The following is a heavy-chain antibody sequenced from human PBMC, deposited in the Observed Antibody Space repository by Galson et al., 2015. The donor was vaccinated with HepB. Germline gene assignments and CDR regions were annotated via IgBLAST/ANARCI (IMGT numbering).Heavy chain of an antibody. V-gene: IGHV1-69*06. CDR3: ATGFAGYYDSSPQGWYLDL. CDR1: RGTFSSYA. D-gene: IGHD3-22*01. CDR2: IIPIFGTA. J-gene: IGHJ2*01. Sequence: SVKVSCKASRGTFSSYALSWVRQAPGQGLEWMGGIIPIFGTANYAQKFQGRVTMTEDTSTDTAYLELSSLRSDDTAVYYCATGFAGYYDSSPQGWYLDLWCRGTLVTVSS.